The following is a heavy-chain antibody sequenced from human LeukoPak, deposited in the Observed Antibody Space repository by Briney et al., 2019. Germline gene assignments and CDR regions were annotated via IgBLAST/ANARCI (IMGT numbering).Heavy chain of an antibody. V-gene: IGHV4-59*01. CDR1: GGSISSYY. J-gene: IGHJ5*02. D-gene: IGHD6-13*01. Sequence: SETLSLTCTVSGGSISSYYWSWIRQPPGKGLEWIGYIYYSGSTNYNPSLKSRVTISVDTSKNQFSLKLSSVTAADTAVYYCARAGQQLVYWFDPWGQGTLVTVSS. CDR3: ARAGQQLVYWFDP. CDR2: IYYSGST.